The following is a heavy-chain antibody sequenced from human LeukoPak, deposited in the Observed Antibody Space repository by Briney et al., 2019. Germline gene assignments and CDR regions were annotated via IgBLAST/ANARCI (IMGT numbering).Heavy chain of an antibody. J-gene: IGHJ6*03. D-gene: IGHD1-1*01. Sequence: VASVKVSCKASGYTFTGYYMHWVRQAPGQGLEWMGWINPNSGGTNYAQKFQGRVTMTRDTSISTAYMELSRLRSDDTAVYYCARAQNWNDPTDYYYMDVWGKGTTVTVSS. CDR2: INPNSGGT. CDR3: ARAQNWNDPTDYYYMDV. CDR1: GYTFTGYY. V-gene: IGHV1-2*02.